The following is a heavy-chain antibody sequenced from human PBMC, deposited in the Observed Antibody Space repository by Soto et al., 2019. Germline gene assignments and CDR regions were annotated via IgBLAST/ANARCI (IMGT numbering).Heavy chain of an antibody. D-gene: IGHD6-6*01. Sequence: QVQLQQWGAGLLKPSETLSLTCAVYGGSFSGYYWSWIRQPPGKGLEWIGEINHSGSTNYNPSLKRRVTISVDTSKNPFSLKLSSVTAADTAVYYCARWEPLVNYYYYGMDVWGQGTTVTVSS. CDR2: INHSGST. V-gene: IGHV4-34*01. CDR1: GGSFSGYY. J-gene: IGHJ6*02. CDR3: ARWEPLVNYYYYGMDV.